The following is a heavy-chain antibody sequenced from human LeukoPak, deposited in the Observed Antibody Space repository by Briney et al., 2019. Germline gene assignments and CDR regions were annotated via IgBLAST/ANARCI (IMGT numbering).Heavy chain of an antibody. V-gene: IGHV1-2*02. CDR2: INPNSGGT. Sequence: ASVKVSCKTSGYSFDSYGISWVRQAPGQGLEWMGWINPNSGGTNYAQKFQGRVTMTRDTSISTAYMELSRLRSDDTAVYYCARPRAYYGMDVWGQGTTVTVSS. CDR3: ARPRAYYGMDV. J-gene: IGHJ6*02. CDR1: GYSFDSYG.